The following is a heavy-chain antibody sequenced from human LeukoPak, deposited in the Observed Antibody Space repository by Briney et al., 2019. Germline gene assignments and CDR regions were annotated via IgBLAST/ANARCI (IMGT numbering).Heavy chain of an antibody. Sequence: GASVKVSCKGSGYTFTGYYMHWVRQAPGQGLEWMAWINPNSGATSYAQRFQGRVTMTRDTSISTAYMELNKLRSDDTAVYYCARDAVDYGGNPYYFDYWGQGTLVTVSS. CDR3: ARDAVDYGGNPYYFDY. CDR1: GYTFTGYY. D-gene: IGHD4-23*01. J-gene: IGHJ4*02. CDR2: INPNSGAT. V-gene: IGHV1-2*02.